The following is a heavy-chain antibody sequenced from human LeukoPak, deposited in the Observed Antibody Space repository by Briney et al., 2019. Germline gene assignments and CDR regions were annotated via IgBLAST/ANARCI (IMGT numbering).Heavy chain of an antibody. CDR1: GFTFSNYA. CDR3: ARDSTYYYDSGSSGPHYSDN. CDR2: ISSGGTYE. V-gene: IGHV3-30*01. Sequence: PGESLRLSCAASGFTFSNYAMHWVRQAPGKGLEWVSLISSGGTYEYYADSVEGRFTISRDNSKNTLYLQLNSLRAEDTAVYYCARDSTYYYDSGSSGPHYSDNWGQGTLVTVSS. J-gene: IGHJ4*02. D-gene: IGHD3-10*01.